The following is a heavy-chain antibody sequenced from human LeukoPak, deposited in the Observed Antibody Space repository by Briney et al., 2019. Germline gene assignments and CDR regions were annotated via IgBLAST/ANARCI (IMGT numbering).Heavy chain of an antibody. J-gene: IGHJ4*02. D-gene: IGHD3-22*01. CDR3: ARSPLGFSSGYHFDY. V-gene: IGHV4-34*01. Sequence: SETLSLTCAVYGGSFSGYYWSWIRQPPGKGLEWIGEINHSGSTNYNPPLKSRVTISVDTSKNQFSLKLSSVTAADTAVYYCARSPLGFSSGYHFDYWGQGTLVTVSS. CDR2: INHSGST. CDR1: GGSFSGYY.